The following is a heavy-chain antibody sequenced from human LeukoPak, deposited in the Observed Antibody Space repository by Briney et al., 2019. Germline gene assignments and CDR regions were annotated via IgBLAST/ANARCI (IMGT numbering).Heavy chain of an antibody. CDR3: AKAPTYYGSGSYFPATPDY. Sequence: GGSLRLSCAASGFTFSSYAMSWVRQAPGKGLEWVSAISGSGGSTYYADSVKGRFTISRDNSKNTLYLQMNSLRAEDTAVYYCAKAPTYYGSGSYFPATPDYWGQGTLVTVSS. CDR1: GFTFSSYA. J-gene: IGHJ4*02. D-gene: IGHD3-10*01. CDR2: ISGSGGST. V-gene: IGHV3-23*01.